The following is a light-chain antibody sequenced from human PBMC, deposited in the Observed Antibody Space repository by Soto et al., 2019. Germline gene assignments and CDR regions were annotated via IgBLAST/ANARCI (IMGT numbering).Light chain of an antibody. Sequence: QSALTQPASVSGSPGQSITISCTGTSSDVGGYNYVSWYQQYPGKAPKLMIYEVSNRPSGVSNRFSGSKSGNTASLTISGLQPEDEADYYCSSYTSSSTPVFGGGTKLTVL. V-gene: IGLV2-14*01. CDR3: SSYTSSSTPV. J-gene: IGLJ3*02. CDR1: SSDVGGYNY. CDR2: EVS.